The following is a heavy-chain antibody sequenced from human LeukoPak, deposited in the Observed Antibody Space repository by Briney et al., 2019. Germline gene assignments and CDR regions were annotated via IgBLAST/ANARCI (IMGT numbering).Heavy chain of an antibody. CDR3: AKDKLALWFGEPRFDY. V-gene: IGHV3-9*01. CDR2: ISWNSGSI. CDR1: GFTFNNYP. Sequence: GGSLRLSCAASGFTFNNYPMGWVRQAPGKGLEWVSGISWNSGSIGYADSVKGRFTISRDDAKNSLYLQMNSLRAEDTALYYCAKDKLALWFGEPRFDYWGQGTLVTVSS. D-gene: IGHD3-10*01. J-gene: IGHJ4*02.